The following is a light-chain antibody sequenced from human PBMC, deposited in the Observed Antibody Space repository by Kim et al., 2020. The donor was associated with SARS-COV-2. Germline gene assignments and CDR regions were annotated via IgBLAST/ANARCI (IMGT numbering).Light chain of an antibody. CDR1: QSISSW. CDR3: QQYNDYWT. V-gene: IGKV1-5*03. J-gene: IGKJ1*01. Sequence: DTQMTQSPSTLSASVGDRVTITCRASQSISSWLAWYKQKPGKAPKLLIYKASSLESGVPSRFSGSGSGTEFALTISSLQPDDFATYYCQQYNDYWTFGQGTKVDIK. CDR2: KAS.